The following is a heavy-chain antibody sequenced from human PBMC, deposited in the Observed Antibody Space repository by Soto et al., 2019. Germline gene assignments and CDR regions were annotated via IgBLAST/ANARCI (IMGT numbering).Heavy chain of an antibody. Sequence: QITLKESGPTLVKPTQTLTLTCTFSGFSLNSDEVGVGWIRQPPGRALEWLALLYWNGDKRYSPSLQTRLTITKDTSKSQVVLTMTDMDPVDTGTYYCAHGPFLQFQQRNWFDPWGPGTLVTVSS. J-gene: IGHJ5*02. CDR1: GFSLNSDEVG. CDR2: LYWNGDK. V-gene: IGHV2-5*01. CDR3: AHGPFLQFQQRNWFDP. D-gene: IGHD3-16*01.